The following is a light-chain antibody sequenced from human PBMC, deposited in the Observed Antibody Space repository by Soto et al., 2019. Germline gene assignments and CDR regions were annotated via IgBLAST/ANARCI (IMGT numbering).Light chain of an antibody. Sequence: EIVLTQSPATLSLSPGERATLSCRASQSVSSSYLAWYQQKPGQAPRLLIYDASSRATGVPDRFSGSGSGTDFTLTISRLEPEDFAVYYCQRYSNSPRTFGQGTKVDIK. V-gene: IGKV3-20*01. CDR3: QRYSNSPRT. CDR2: DAS. J-gene: IGKJ1*01. CDR1: QSVSSSY.